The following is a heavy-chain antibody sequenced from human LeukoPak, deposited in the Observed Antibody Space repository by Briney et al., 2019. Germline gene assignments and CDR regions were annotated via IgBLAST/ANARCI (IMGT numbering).Heavy chain of an antibody. Sequence: SVKVSCKASGGTFSSYAISWVRQAPGQGLEWMGGIIPIFGTANYAQKFQGRVTITADESTSTAYMELSSLRSEDTAGYYCARDGGVVPAAGSWGQGTLVTVSS. CDR2: IIPIFGTA. D-gene: IGHD2-2*01. J-gene: IGHJ5*02. CDR3: ARDGGVVPAAGS. CDR1: GGTFSSYA. V-gene: IGHV1-69*13.